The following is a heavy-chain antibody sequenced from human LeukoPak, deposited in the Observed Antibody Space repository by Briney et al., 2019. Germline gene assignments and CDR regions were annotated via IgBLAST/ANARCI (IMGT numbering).Heavy chain of an antibody. CDR1: GESFSGYY. V-gene: IGHV4-34*01. CDR2: INHSGST. D-gene: IGHD3-10*02. CDR3: ARDTYLRGLDY. J-gene: IGHJ4*02. Sequence: PSETLSLTCAVYGESFSGYYWSWIRQPPGKGLEWVGEINHSGSTNYKPSLKSRVTISVDTSKNQFSLKLSSMTAADTAVYYCARDTYLRGLDYWGQGTLVTVSS.